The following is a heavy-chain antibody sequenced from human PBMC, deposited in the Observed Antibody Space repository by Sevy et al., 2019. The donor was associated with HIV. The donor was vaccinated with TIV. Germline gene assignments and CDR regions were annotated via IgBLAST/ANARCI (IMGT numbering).Heavy chain of an antibody. CDR2: IYYSGST. D-gene: IGHD3-3*01. V-gene: IGHV4-39*01. CDR1: GGSISSSSYY. J-gene: IGHJ6*02. CDR3: ARRLGYDFGSGYQTNYYYYGMDV. Sequence: SETLSLTCTVSGGSISSSSYYWGWIRQPPGKGLEWIGSIYYSGSTYYNPSLKSLVTISVATSKNQFSLKLSSVTAADTAVYYCARRLGYDFGSGYQTNYYYYGMDVWGQGTTVTVSS.